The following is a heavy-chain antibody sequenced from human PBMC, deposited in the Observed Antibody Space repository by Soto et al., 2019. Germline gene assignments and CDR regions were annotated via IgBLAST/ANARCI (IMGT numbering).Heavy chain of an antibody. D-gene: IGHD2-2*01. V-gene: IGHV1-69*08. Sequence: GASVKVSCKASGGTFSTYSISWVRQAPGQGLEWMGMIIPMFGTPDYAQKFQGRVTITRDTSASTAYMELSSLRSEDTAVYYCARSIVVVPAAPAPFDYWGQGTLVTVSS. CDR1: GGTFSTYS. CDR3: ARSIVVVPAAPAPFDY. J-gene: IGHJ4*02. CDR2: IIPMFGTP.